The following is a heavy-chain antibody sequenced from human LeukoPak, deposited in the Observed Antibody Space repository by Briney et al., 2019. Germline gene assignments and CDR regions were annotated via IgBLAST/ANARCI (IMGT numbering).Heavy chain of an antibody. D-gene: IGHD3-22*01. J-gene: IGHJ3*02. CDR1: GFIFSSYG. CDR3: AKSSLYYYDRSGYQGAFDI. Sequence: PGGSLRLSCAASGFIFSSYGMHWVRQAPGKGLEWVAVIWYDRSNKYYADSVKGRFTISRDNSKNTLYLQMNSLRAEDTAVYYCAKSSLYYYDRSGYQGAFDIWGQGTMVTGSS. V-gene: IGHV3-33*06. CDR2: IWYDRSNK.